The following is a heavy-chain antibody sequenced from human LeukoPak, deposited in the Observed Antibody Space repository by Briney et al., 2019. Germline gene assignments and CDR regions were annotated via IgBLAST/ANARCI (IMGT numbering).Heavy chain of an antibody. Sequence: ASVKVSCKASGYTFTSYGISWVRQAPGQGLEWMGWISAYNGNTNYAQKLQGRVTMTTDTSTSTAYMELRSLRSDDTAVYYCARDSLRPPGSGYYYPVGFDIWGQGTMVTVSS. D-gene: IGHD3-22*01. J-gene: IGHJ3*02. V-gene: IGHV1-18*01. CDR2: ISAYNGNT. CDR3: ARDSLRPPGSGYYYPVGFDI. CDR1: GYTFTSYG.